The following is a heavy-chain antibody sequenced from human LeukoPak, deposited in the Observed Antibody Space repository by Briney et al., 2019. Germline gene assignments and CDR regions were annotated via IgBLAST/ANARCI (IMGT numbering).Heavy chain of an antibody. Sequence: PGGSLRLSCAASGFTFDDYGMSWVRQAPGKGLEWVSGINWNGGSTGYADSVKGRFTISRDNAKNSLYLQMNSLRAEDTALYYCAREPAVLLEYYDFWSGNYFDYWGQGTLVTVSS. CDR3: AREPAVLLEYYDFWSGNYFDY. CDR2: INWNGGST. CDR1: GFTFDDYG. V-gene: IGHV3-20*04. D-gene: IGHD3-3*01. J-gene: IGHJ4*02.